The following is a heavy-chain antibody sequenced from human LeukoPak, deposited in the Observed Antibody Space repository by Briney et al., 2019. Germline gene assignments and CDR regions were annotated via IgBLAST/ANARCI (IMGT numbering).Heavy chain of an antibody. J-gene: IGHJ5*02. CDR1: GYTFIGYY. V-gene: IGHV1-2*02. Sequence: ASVTVFRKASGYTFIGYYMHWVRQAPGQGLEWMGWINPNSGGTNYAQKFQGRVTMTRDTSFSTAYMELSSLRSDDTAVYYCARDGSSWYSKWFDPWGQGTLVTVSS. D-gene: IGHD6-13*01. CDR3: ARDGSSWYSKWFDP. CDR2: INPNSGGT.